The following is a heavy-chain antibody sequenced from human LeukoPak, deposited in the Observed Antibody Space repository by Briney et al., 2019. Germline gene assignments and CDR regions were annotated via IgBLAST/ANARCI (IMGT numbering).Heavy chain of an antibody. CDR3: ARAGGSTVSHSDY. Sequence: GGSLRLYCAASGFTFSSYSMNWTRQAPGKGLEWVSSISSSTSYIYYADSVKGRFTISKDNAKNSLYLQMNSLRAEDTAVYYCARAGGSTVSHSDYWGQGTLVTVSS. CDR1: GFTFSSYS. V-gene: IGHV3-21*01. J-gene: IGHJ4*02. CDR2: ISSSTSYI. D-gene: IGHD4-17*01.